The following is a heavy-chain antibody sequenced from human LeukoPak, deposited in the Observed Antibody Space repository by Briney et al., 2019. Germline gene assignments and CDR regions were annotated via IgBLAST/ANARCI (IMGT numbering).Heavy chain of an antibody. J-gene: IGHJ5*02. D-gene: IGHD3-22*01. CDR3: ATDFYDST. V-gene: IGHV3-15*07. CDR2: IRSNSDGGTI. CDR1: GFTFSNAW. Sequence: GGSLRLSCATSGFTFSNAWMNWVRQAPGKGLEWVGRIRSNSDGGTIDYAAPVKGRFTLSRDDSKTTLYLQMNGLQTEDTAVYYCATDFYDSTWGQGTLVTVSS.